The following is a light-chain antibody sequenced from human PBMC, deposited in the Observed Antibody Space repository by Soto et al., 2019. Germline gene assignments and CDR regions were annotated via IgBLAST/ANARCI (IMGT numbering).Light chain of an antibody. CDR3: QQYYSKPLT. CDR2: WAS. J-gene: IGKJ4*01. CDR1: QRVLYSSTNKNY. Sequence: DTVMTQSPDSLAVSLGERATINCKSSQRVLYSSTNKNYLGWYQQKVGQPPKLLIYWASTRESGVPDRFSGSGSGTDFTLTISSLQAEDVAVYYCQQYYSKPLTFGGGTKVEIK. V-gene: IGKV4-1*01.